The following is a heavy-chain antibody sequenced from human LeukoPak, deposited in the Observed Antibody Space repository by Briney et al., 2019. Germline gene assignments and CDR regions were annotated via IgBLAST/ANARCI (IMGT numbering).Heavy chain of an antibody. CDR3: ARDFVVVVPAAMRFYYYYGMDV. CDR1: GFTFSDYY. CDR2: ISSSGSTI. Sequence: PGGSLRLSCAASGFTFSDYYMSWIRQAPGKGLEWVSYISSSGSTIYYADSVKGRFTISRDNAENSLYLQMNSLRAEDTAVYYCARDFVVVVPAAMRFYYYYGMDVWGQGTTVTVSS. D-gene: IGHD2-2*01. V-gene: IGHV3-11*04. J-gene: IGHJ6*02.